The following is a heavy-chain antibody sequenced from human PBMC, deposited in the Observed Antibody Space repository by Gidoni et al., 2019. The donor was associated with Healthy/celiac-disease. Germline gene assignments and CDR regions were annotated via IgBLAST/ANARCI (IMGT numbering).Heavy chain of an antibody. J-gene: IGHJ4*02. CDR3: AQRYSSSSEVYFDY. V-gene: IGHV2-5*01. CDR1: GFSLSTSGVG. Sequence: QITLKESGPTLVKPTQTLTLTCTFSGFSLSTSGVGVGWIRQPPGKALEWLALIYWNDDKRYSPSLKSRLPITKDTSKNQVVLTMTNMDPVDTATYYCAQRYSSSSEVYFDYWGQGTLVTVSS. D-gene: IGHD6-6*01. CDR2: IYWNDDK.